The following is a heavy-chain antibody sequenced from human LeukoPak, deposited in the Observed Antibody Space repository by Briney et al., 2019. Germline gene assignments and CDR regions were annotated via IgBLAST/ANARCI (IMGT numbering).Heavy chain of an antibody. CDR2: IYYSGST. J-gene: IGHJ4*02. D-gene: IGHD6-19*01. Sequence: PSETLSLTCTVSGGSIGGGDNYWGWIRQPPGKGLEWIGYIYYSGSTYYNPSLKSRLTMPVDTSKSQFSLELSSVTAADTAIYYCARNLYSSGWHPFDYWGQGTLVTVSS. V-gene: IGHV4-30-4*01. CDR1: GGSIGGGDNY. CDR3: ARNLYSSGWHPFDY.